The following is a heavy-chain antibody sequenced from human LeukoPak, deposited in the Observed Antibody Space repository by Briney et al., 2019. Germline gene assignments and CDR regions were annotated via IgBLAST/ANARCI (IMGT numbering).Heavy chain of an antibody. V-gene: IGHV4-34*01. Sequence: KPSETLSLTCAVYGGSFSGYYWSWIRQPPGKGLEWIGEINHSGSTNYNPSLKSRVTISVDTSKNQFSLKLSSVTAADTAVYYCARYTTTAYNWFDPWGQGTLVTVSS. CDR1: GGSFSGYY. CDR3: ARYTTTAYNWFDP. J-gene: IGHJ5*02. CDR2: INHSGST. D-gene: IGHD4-17*01.